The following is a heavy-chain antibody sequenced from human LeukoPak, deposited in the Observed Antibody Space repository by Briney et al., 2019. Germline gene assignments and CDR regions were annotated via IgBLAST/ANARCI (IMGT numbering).Heavy chain of an antibody. CDR1: GFTFSNYN. V-gene: IGHV3-21*01. J-gene: IGHJ4*01. D-gene: IGHD5-24*01. CDR2: ISRSGGST. Sequence: GGSPRLSCVGFGFTFSNYNLNWVRQAPGKGLEWVSSISRSGGSTYYAESVRGRLTISRDNAESSVYLHVNSLRVEDTAIYYCVRGDKRDYWGQGTLVTVAS. CDR3: VRGDKRDY.